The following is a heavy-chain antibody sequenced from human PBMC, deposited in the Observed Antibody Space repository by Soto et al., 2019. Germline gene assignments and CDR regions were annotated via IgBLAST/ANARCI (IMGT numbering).Heavy chain of an antibody. J-gene: IGHJ6*03. Sequence: GESLKISCKGSGYRFTSYWIGWVRQMPGKGLEWMGIIYPGDSDTRYSPSFQGQVTISADKSISTAYLQWSSLKASDTAMYYCARHAPSYDFWSGYHTLFYYYYYMDVWGKGTTVTAP. V-gene: IGHV5-51*01. CDR1: GYRFTSYW. D-gene: IGHD3-3*01. CDR3: ARHAPSYDFWSGYHTLFYYYYYMDV. CDR2: IYPGDSDT.